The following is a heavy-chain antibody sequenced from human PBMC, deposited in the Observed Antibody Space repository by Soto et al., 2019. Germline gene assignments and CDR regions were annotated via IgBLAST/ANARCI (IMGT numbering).Heavy chain of an antibody. V-gene: IGHV3-74*01. CDR1: GVSFSSYW. Sequence: EVQLVESGGGLVQPGWSLRLSCADSGVSFSSYWLHWVRHGPGKGLVWVARINTDGISTNYADSVKGRFTISRDNAKNTLYLQMNSLRAEDTAVYYCARSPGGYYIDWGQGTMVTFSS. CDR2: INTDGIST. D-gene: IGHD3-9*01. J-gene: IGHJ3*01. CDR3: ARSPGGYYID.